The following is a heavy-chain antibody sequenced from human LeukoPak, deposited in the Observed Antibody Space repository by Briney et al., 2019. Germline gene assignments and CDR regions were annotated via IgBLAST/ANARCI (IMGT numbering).Heavy chain of an antibody. CDR3: AKGRGYSGYVITDKFDY. CDR1: GFTFSSYG. J-gene: IGHJ4*02. V-gene: IGHV3-30*02. Sequence: PGGSLRFSCAASGFTFSSYGMHWVRQAPGKGLEWVAFIRYDGSNKYYADSVKGRFTISRDNSKNTLYLQMNSLRAEDTAVYYCAKGRGYSGYVITDKFDYWGQGTLVTVSS. CDR2: IRYDGSNK. D-gene: IGHD5-12*01.